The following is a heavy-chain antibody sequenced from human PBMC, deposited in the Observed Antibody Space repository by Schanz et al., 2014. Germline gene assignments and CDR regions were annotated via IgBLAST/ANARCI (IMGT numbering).Heavy chain of an antibody. Sequence: QIQLVQTGPEVKKPGATVKVSCKASGYIFINSGISWVRQAPGQGLEWMGWISVYNHNKEYDQKCQGRITMTTDASTSTACMARTDLRSDDTAVYCCARDRRFFDRDDLYYFDSWGQGTLVTVSS. V-gene: IGHV1-18*01. D-gene: IGHD3-3*01. CDR1: GYIFINSG. CDR2: ISVYNHNK. J-gene: IGHJ4*02. CDR3: ARDRRFFDRDDLYYFDS.